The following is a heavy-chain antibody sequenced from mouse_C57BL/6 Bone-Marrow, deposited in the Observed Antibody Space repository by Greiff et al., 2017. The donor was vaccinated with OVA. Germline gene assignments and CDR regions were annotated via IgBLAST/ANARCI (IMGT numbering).Heavy chain of an antibody. CDR2: INPSSGYT. V-gene: IGHV1-4*01. Sequence: QVQLKESGAELARPGASVKMSCKASGYTFTSYTMHWVKQRPGQGLEWIGYINPSSGYTKYNEKFKDKATLTADKSSSTAYMQLSSLTSEDSAVYDCARSPIYPRIYGYFDVWGKGTTVTVSS. CDR1: GYTFTSYT. J-gene: IGHJ1*03. D-gene: IGHD2-1*01. CDR3: ARSPIYPRIYGYFDV.